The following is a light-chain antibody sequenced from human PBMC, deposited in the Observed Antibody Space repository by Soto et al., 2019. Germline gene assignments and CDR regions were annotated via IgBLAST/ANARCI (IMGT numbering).Light chain of an antibody. V-gene: IGKV1-5*01. J-gene: IGKJ1*01. Sequence: IQITHSPSTLSASVGCIVTITCRASHSISMFLALYQQKPGKAPKLLIYDASNSESGVPSRFSGSGSGTEFSLTISNLQPDDFATYYCQHSKSYKWTFGQGTKVDIK. CDR2: DAS. CDR1: HSISMF. CDR3: QHSKSYKWT.